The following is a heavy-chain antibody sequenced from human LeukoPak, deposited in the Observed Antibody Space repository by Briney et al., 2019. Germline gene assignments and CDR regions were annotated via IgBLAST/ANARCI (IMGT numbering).Heavy chain of an antibody. V-gene: IGHV4-38-2*02. Sequence: ASETLSLTCTVSGYSISSGYYWGWIRQPPGKGLEWIGSIYHSGSTYYNPSLKSRVTISVDTSKNQFSLKLSSVTAADTAVYYCARAGQPYGSGIGYFDYWGQGTLDTVSS. D-gene: IGHD3-10*01. J-gene: IGHJ4*02. CDR2: IYHSGST. CDR1: GYSISSGYY. CDR3: ARAGQPYGSGIGYFDY.